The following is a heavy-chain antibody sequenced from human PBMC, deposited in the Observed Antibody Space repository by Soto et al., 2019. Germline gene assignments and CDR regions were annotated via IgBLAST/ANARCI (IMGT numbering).Heavy chain of an antibody. V-gene: IGHV4-59*01. D-gene: IGHD5-18*01. CDR2: IYYSGST. CDR3: ARGGYSYGGYFDY. J-gene: IGHJ4*02. CDR1: GGSISSYY. Sequence: SETLSLTCTVSGGSISSYYWSWIRQPPGKGLEWIGYIYYSGSTNYNPSLKSRVTISVDTSKNQFSLKLSSVTAADTAVYYCARGGYSYGGYFDYWGQGTLVTVSS.